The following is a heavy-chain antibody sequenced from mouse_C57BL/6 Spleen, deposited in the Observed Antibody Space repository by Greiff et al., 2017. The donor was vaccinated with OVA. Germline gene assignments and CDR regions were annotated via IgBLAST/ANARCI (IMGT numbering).Heavy chain of an antibody. CDR1: GYAFSSYW. D-gene: IGHD4-1*01. Sequence: QVQLQQSGAELVKPGASVKISCKASGYAFSSYWMNWVKQRPGKGLEWIGQIYPGDGDTNYNGKFKGKATLTADKSSSTAYMQLSSLTSEDSAVYFCARGGLGQGFDYWGQGTTLTVSS. J-gene: IGHJ2*01. CDR2: IYPGDGDT. CDR3: ARGGLGQGFDY. V-gene: IGHV1-80*01.